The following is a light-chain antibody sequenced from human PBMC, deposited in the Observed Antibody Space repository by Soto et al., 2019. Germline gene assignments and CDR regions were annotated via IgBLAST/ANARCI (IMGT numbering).Light chain of an antibody. J-gene: IGKJ1*01. Sequence: EILLTQSPGTLSLSPGERATLSCRASQSINNNYLAWYQQKRGQAPRLLIYGASSRSTGIPDRFSGSGSGTDFTLTISRLEPEDFAVYYCQQYGGSPRTFGQGTKVEIK. CDR2: GAS. CDR3: QQYGGSPRT. V-gene: IGKV3-20*01. CDR1: QSINNNY.